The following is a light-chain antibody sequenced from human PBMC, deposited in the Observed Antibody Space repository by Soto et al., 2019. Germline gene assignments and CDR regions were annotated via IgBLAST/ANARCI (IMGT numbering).Light chain of an antibody. V-gene: IGKV3-20*01. CDR2: GAS. CDR3: QQYGSSRT. CDR1: QSVSSSY. J-gene: IGKJ1*01. Sequence: LPQTPSTLALFPGESATPSCRASQSVSSSYLAWYQQKPGQAPRLLIYGASSRATGIPDRFSGSGSGTDFTLTISRLEPEDFAVYYCQQYGSSRTFGQGSKV.